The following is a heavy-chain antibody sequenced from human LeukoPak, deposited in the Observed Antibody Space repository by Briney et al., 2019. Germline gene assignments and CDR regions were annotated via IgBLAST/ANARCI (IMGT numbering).Heavy chain of an antibody. CDR3: ARVGDTMTFDY. CDR1: GGTFSSYA. CDR2: IIPIFGIA. D-gene: IGHD1-26*01. Sequence: SAKVSCKASGGTFSSYAISWVRQAPGQGLEWMGRIIPIFGIANYAQKFQGRVTITADKSTSTAYMELSSLRSEDTAVYYCARVGDTMTFDYWGQGTLVTVSS. J-gene: IGHJ4*02. V-gene: IGHV1-69*04.